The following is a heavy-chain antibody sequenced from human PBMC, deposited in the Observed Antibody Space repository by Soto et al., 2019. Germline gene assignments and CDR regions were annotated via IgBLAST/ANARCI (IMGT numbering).Heavy chain of an antibody. J-gene: IGHJ4*02. V-gene: IGHV4-39*01. CDR2: IYYRGNT. CDR1: GDSINSDKYY. CDR3: ARLEGLATISYYFDF. Sequence: SETLSLTCSVSGDSINSDKYYWGWIRQPPGKGLEWIGSIYYRGNTYYNPSLQTRVTISLDKSKSQFSLRLNSVTAADSAVYFCARLEGLATISYYFDFWGQRAQVTVSS. D-gene: IGHD3-9*01.